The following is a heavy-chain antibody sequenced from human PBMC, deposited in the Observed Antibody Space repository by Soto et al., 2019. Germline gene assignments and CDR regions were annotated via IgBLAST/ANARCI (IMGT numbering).Heavy chain of an antibody. D-gene: IGHD4-17*01. CDR3: ASVERDYGCVDY. CDR1: GGSISSGDYY. J-gene: IGHJ4*02. CDR2: IYYSGST. V-gene: IGHV4-30-4*01. Sequence: SETLSLTCTVSGGSISSGDYYWSWIRQPPGKGLEWIGYIYYSGSTYYNPSLKSRVTISVDTSKNQFSLKLSSVTAADTAVYYCASVERDYGCVDYWGQGTLVTVPQ.